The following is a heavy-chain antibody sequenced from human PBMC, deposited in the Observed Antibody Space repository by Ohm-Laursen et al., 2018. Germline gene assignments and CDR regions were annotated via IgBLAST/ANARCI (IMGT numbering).Heavy chain of an antibody. CDR1: GFTFSNYG. V-gene: IGHV3-33*01. Sequence: SLRLSCSAPGFTFSNYGFHWVRQAPGKGLEWVAVIWYDGNRKYYAESVKGRFTVSRDDSKNTVYLQMNSLRAEDTAVYYCARDSVLRYFDRLRHYYYYGMDVWDQGTTVTVSS. CDR3: ARDSVLRYFDRLRHYYYYGMDV. J-gene: IGHJ6*02. CDR2: IWYDGNRK. D-gene: IGHD3-9*01.